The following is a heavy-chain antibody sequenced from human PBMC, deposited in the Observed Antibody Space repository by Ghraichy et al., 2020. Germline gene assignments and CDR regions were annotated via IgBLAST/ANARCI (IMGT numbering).Heavy chain of an antibody. CDR2: IYWNDDK. Sequence: SLTTSGGGVGWIRQPPVKALEWVARIYWNDDKRYSPSLQNRLTITKDTSKNQVILTMTNMDPVDTATYYCAHRRREDCSSPGCQAWFDPLGQGTLVTVSS. CDR3: AHRRREDCSSPGCQAWFDP. V-gene: IGHV2-5*01. J-gene: IGHJ5*02. D-gene: IGHD2-2*01. CDR1: SLTTSGGG.